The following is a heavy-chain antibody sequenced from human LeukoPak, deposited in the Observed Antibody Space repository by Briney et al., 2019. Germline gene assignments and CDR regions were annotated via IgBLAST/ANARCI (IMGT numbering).Heavy chain of an antibody. CDR2: ITSSSSTI. J-gene: IGHJ6*02. CDR1: GFTFSSYN. D-gene: IGHD2-2*01. V-gene: IGHV3-48*01. Sequence: GGSLRPSCAASGFTFSSYNRNWVRQAPGKGLEWVSYITSSSSTIYYADSVKGRFTISRDNAKNSLFLQMNSLKTEDTAVYYCGTGTWSTSPFYYYGLNVWGQGTTVTVSS. CDR3: GTGTWSTSPFYYYGLNV.